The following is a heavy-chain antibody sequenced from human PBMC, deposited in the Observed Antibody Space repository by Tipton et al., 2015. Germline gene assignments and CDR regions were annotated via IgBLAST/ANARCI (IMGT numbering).Heavy chain of an antibody. V-gene: IGHV4-39*01. CDR1: GDSISRSTTYF. J-gene: IGHJ4*02. CDR3: ARQQSGPWLARQFFDY. D-gene: IGHD6-19*01. Sequence: TLSLTCTVSGDSISRSTTYFWGWIRQAPGKGLEWVGTIYFNGITYYNPSLKTRVIISVDTSENQFSLNLNSVTAADTAVYYCARQQSGPWLARQFFDYWGQGILVTVSS. CDR2: IYFNGIT.